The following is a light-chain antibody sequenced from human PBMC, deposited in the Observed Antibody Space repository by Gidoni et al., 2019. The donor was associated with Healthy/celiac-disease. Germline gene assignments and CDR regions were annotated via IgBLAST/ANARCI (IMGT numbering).Light chain of an antibody. CDR2: STN. Sequence: QTVLTQEPSFSVSPGGTVTLTCGLTSGSVSTSYYPSCYQQTPGQAPRTLIYSTNTRSSGVPDRFSGSILGNKAALTITGAQADDESDYYCVLYMGSGISVFGGGTKLTVL. CDR1: SGSVSTSYY. V-gene: IGLV8-61*01. CDR3: VLYMGSGISV. J-gene: IGLJ2*01.